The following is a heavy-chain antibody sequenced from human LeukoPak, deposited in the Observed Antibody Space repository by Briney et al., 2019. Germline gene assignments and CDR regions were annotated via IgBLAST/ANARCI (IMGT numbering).Heavy chain of an antibody. D-gene: IGHD5-12*01. Sequence: ASVKVSFKASGYTFTSYGISWVRQAPGQGLEWMGWISAYNGNTNYSQKLQGRVTITADEATSTAYMELSSLRSEDTAVYYCARGSDIVAQGADYWGQGTLVTVSS. CDR1: GYTFTSYG. J-gene: IGHJ4*02. CDR2: ISAYNGNT. V-gene: IGHV1-18*01. CDR3: ARGSDIVAQGADY.